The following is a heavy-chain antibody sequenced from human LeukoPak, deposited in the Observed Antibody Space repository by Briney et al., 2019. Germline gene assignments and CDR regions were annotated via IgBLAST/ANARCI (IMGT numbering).Heavy chain of an antibody. CDR1: GYTLTELS. D-gene: IGHD2-2*01. J-gene: IGHJ4*02. Sequence: GASVKVSCKVSGYTLTELSMHWVRQAPGKGLEWMGGFDPEDGETIYAQKFQGRVTMTEDTSTDTAYMELSSLRSEDTAVYYCALIVVVPAATEGLELIFDYWGQGTLVTVSS. CDR2: FDPEDGET. CDR3: ALIVVVPAATEGLELIFDY. V-gene: IGHV1-24*01.